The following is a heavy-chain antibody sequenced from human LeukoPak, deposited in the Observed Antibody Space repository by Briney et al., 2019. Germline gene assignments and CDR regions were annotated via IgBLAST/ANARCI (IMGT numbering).Heavy chain of an antibody. Sequence: SETLSLTCTVSGGSISSSSYYWGWIRQPPGQGLEWIGSIYYSGSTYYNPSLKSRVTISVDTSKNQFSLKLSSVTAADTAVYYCARQRDGDWFDPWGQGTLVTVSS. CDR1: GGSISSSSYY. V-gene: IGHV4-39*01. CDR2: IYYSGST. D-gene: IGHD3-16*01. J-gene: IGHJ5*02. CDR3: ARQRDGDWFDP.